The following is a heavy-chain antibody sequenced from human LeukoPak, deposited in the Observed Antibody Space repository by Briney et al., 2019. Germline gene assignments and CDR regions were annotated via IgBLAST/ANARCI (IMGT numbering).Heavy chain of an antibody. CDR1: GASISGGTYY. CDR2: IYYTGST. Sequence: SETLSLTCSVSGASISGGTYYWGWIRQPPGKGLEWIGSIYYTGSTYDNPSLKSRVTISVDTSKNQFSLKLSSVTAADTAVYHCARRGGSGRAFDYWGQGTLVTVSS. V-gene: IGHV4-39*01. D-gene: IGHD1-26*01. J-gene: IGHJ4*02. CDR3: ARRGGSGRAFDY.